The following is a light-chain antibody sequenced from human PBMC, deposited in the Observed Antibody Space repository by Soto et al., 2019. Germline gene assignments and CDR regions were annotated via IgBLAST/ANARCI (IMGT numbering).Light chain of an antibody. J-gene: IGLJ3*02. CDR1: SGSVSTSYY. V-gene: IGLV8-61*01. CDR3: VLYMGSGIWM. CDR2: STN. Sequence: QTVVTQEPSFSVSPGGTVTLTCGLSSGSVSTSYYPSWYQQTPGQSPRTLIYSTNTRSSGVPDRFSGSILGNKAALTITGAQADDESDYCCVLYMGSGIWMFGGGTKLTVL.